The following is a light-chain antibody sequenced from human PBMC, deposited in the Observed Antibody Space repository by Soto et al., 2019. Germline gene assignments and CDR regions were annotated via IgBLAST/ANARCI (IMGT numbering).Light chain of an antibody. CDR2: GTS. CDR3: QQYNNWPPEIT. V-gene: IGKV3-15*01. J-gene: IGKJ3*01. CDR1: QSVSSK. Sequence: IVMTQSPATLSVSPGEGATLSCRASQSVSSKLAWYQQKPGQAPRLLIYGTSTRATGIPARFSGSGSGTAFTPPISSLQSEDFAVYYCQQYNNWPPEITFGPGTKVDI.